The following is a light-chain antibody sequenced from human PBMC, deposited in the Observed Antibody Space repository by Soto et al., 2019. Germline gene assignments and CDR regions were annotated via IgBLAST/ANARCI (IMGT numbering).Light chain of an antibody. CDR1: QSIGSW. Sequence: DIQMTQSPSTLSASVGDRVTITCRASQSIGSWLAWYQQKPGKAPKLLIYKASSLESGVLSRFSGSGSGTEFTLTISSLQPDDFAGYYCQQYGSYPPWTFGQGTKVEIK. CDR2: KAS. J-gene: IGKJ1*01. V-gene: IGKV1-5*03. CDR3: QQYGSYPPWT.